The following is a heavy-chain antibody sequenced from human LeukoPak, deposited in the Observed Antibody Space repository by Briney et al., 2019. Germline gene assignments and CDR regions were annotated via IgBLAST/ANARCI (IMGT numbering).Heavy chain of an antibody. D-gene: IGHD6-19*01. J-gene: IGHJ4*02. V-gene: IGHV1-2*02. CDR3: AVGLDVAMPGKVPTG. CDR1: GYTFNGYY. CDR2: LDPKSGGT. Sequence: ASVKVSRKASGYTFNGYYIHWVRQAPGQGPEWMGWLDPKSGGTKYAQRFQGRVTMTWDTSISTAYMDLARLRSDDTAVYYCAVGLDVAMPGKVPTGWGQGTLVTVSS.